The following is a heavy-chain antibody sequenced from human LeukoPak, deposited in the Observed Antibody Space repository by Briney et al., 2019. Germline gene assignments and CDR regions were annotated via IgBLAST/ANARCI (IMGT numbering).Heavy chain of an antibody. V-gene: IGHV3-30*04. Sequence: GGSLRLSCTASGVTLSSFAMSWARQAPGKGLEWVAVISDDGSNKYYADSVKGRFTISRDSSKNTLYLQMNSLRAEDTAVYYCARDLYNYDILTGYLHWGQGTLVTVSS. D-gene: IGHD3-9*01. CDR2: ISDDGSNK. CDR1: GVTLSSFA. CDR3: ARDLYNYDILTGYLH. J-gene: IGHJ4*02.